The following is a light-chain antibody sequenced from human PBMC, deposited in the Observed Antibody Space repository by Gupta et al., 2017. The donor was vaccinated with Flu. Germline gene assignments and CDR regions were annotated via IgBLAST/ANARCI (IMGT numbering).Light chain of an antibody. CDR2: LGS. V-gene: IGKV2-28*01. CDR1: QSLLHSNGYNY. Sequence: DIVMTQSSLSLPVTPGEPASISCRSSQSLLHSNGYNYLDWYLQKPGQSPQLLIYLGSNRASGVPDRFRGSGSGTEFTLKISRVEAEDVGVYYCMQALQTPYSFAQGTKLEIK. CDR3: MQALQTPYS. J-gene: IGKJ2*03.